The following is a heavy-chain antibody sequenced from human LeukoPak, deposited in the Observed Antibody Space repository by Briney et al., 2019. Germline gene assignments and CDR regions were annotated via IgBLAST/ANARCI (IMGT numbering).Heavy chain of an antibody. CDR2: TYYRSKWFN. J-gene: IGHJ4*02. D-gene: IGHD3-3*02. V-gene: IGHV6-1*01. Sequence: SQTLSLTCAISGDRVSSKSASWNWIRQSPSRCLELLGMTYYRSKWFNDYAVSVKCRITVNPDTSKSKFSLQLNSVTPEDTAVYCCARTRGIFDSWGQGTLVTVSS. CDR3: ARTRGIFDS. CDR1: GDRVSSKSAS.